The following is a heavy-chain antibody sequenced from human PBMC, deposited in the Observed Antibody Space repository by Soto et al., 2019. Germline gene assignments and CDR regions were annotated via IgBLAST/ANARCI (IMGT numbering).Heavy chain of an antibody. CDR2: MNPNSGNT. CDR1: GYTFTSYD. J-gene: IGHJ4*02. V-gene: IGHV1-8*01. Sequence: GASVKVSCKASGYTFTSYDINWVRQATGQGLEWMGWMNPNSGNTGYAQKFQGRVTMTRNTSISTAYMELSSLRSEDTAVYYCARLREGSSTRQGYLSSLYFDYWGQGTLVTVSS. D-gene: IGHD6-6*01. CDR3: ARLREGSSTRQGYLSSLYFDY.